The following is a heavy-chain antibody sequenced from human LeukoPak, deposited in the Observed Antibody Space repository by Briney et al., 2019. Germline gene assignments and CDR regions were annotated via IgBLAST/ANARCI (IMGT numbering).Heavy chain of an antibody. Sequence: PGGSLRLSCAASGFIFSDYYMSWIRQAPGKGLEWVSYISGSGRTIYYADSVKGRFTISRDNAKNSLYLQMNSLRAEDTAVYYCARARQYQLLFSGGYYFDYWGQGTLVTVSS. CDR3: ARARQYQLLFSGGYYFDY. D-gene: IGHD2-2*01. CDR1: GFIFSDYY. J-gene: IGHJ4*02. V-gene: IGHV3-11*04. CDR2: ISGSGRTI.